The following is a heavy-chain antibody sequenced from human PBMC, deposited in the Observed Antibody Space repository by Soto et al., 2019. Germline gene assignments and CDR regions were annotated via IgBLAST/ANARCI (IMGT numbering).Heavy chain of an antibody. J-gene: IGHJ4*02. Sequence: EVQLVESGGGLVKPGGSLRLSCAASGFTFSSYSMNWVRQAPGKGLEWVSSISSSSSYIYYADSVKGRFTISRDNAKNSLYLQMNSLRAEDTAVYYCARDRGSGWYLNVYWSQGTLVTVSS. CDR1: GFTFSSYS. CDR3: ARDRGSGWYLNVY. D-gene: IGHD6-19*01. CDR2: ISSSSSYI. V-gene: IGHV3-21*01.